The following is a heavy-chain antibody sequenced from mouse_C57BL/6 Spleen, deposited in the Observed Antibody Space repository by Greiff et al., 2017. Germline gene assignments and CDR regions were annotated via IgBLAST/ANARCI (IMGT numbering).Heavy chain of an antibody. CDR3: AKSDYDVDYAMDY. V-gene: IGHV2-5*01. CDR1: GFSLTSYG. J-gene: IGHJ4*01. D-gene: IGHD2-4*01. Sequence: QVQLQQSGPGLVQPSQSLSITCTVSGFSLTSYGVHWVRQSPGKGLEWLGVIWRGGSTDYNAAFMSRLSITKDNSKSQVFFKMNSLQADDTAIYYCAKSDYDVDYAMDYWGQGTSVTVSS. CDR2: IWRGGST.